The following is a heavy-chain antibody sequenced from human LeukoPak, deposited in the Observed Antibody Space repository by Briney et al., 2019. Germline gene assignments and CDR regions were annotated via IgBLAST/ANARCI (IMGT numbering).Heavy chain of an antibody. J-gene: IGHJ4*02. V-gene: IGHV4-30-4*08. Sequence: SETLSLTCTVSGGSISSGDYYWSWLRQPPGKGLEWIGYIYYSRSTYYNPSLKSRVTMSVDTSKNQFSLKLSSVTAADTAVYYCARDVGELLYYYFDYWGQGTLVTVSS. D-gene: IGHD3-10*01. CDR3: ARDVGELLYYYFDY. CDR1: GGSISSGDYY. CDR2: IYYSRST.